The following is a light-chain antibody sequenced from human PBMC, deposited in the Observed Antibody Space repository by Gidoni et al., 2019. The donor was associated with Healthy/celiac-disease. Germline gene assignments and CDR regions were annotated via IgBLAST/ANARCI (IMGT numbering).Light chain of an antibody. J-gene: IGKJ2*01. CDR2: DAS. V-gene: IGKV1-33*01. CDR1: QDISIY. Sequence: IQMTQSRSSLSASVGDRVTITCQASQDISIYLNWYQQKPGKAPKLLIYDASNLETGVPSRFSGSGSGTDFTFTISSLQPEDIATYYCQQYDNLPRYTFGQGTKLEIK. CDR3: QQYDNLPRYT.